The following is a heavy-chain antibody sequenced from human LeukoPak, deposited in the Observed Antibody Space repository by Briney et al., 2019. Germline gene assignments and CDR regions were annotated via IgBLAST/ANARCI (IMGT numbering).Heavy chain of an antibody. CDR3: ARGWELSI. J-gene: IGHJ3*02. V-gene: IGHV1-2*02. D-gene: IGHD3-10*01. CDR1: GYTFSGYY. CDR2: INPKSGGT. Sequence: GASVKVSCKTSGYTFSGYYMHWVRQAPGQGLEWMGWINPKSGGTNYAQKFQGRVTMTRDTSISTDYMELSSLRSDDTALYYCARGWELSIWGQGTMVTVSS.